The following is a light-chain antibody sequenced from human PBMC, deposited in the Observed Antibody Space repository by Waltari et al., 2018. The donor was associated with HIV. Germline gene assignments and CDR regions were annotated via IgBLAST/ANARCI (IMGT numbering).Light chain of an antibody. Sequence: DIVMTQSPLSLPVTPGEPASISCRSSQSLLHRSGYHYLDWFLQKPGQSPHVLIYVASNRASGVPDRCSGSGSGIDFTRKISRVEADDVGVYYCMQALQTPYTFGRGTKLEIK. V-gene: IGKV2-28*01. CDR1: QSLLHRSGYHY. J-gene: IGKJ2*01. CDR2: VAS. CDR3: MQALQTPYT.